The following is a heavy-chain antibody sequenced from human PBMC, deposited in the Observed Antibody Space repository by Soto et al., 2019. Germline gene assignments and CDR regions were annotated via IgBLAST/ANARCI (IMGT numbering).Heavy chain of an antibody. D-gene: IGHD1-26*01. CDR1: GYTFTVYY. CDR3: ARDLAKGGGSAGFDY. Sequence: QVQLVQSGAEVKKPGASVNVSCKASGYTFTVYYMHWVRQAPGQGLEWMGWINPKSGGTMYPQKFQGRVPMTWDTSISTAYMALTRRRSDDTAVYYCARDLAKGGGSAGFDYWGQGTLVTVSS. V-gene: IGHV1-2*02. CDR2: INPKSGGT. J-gene: IGHJ4*02.